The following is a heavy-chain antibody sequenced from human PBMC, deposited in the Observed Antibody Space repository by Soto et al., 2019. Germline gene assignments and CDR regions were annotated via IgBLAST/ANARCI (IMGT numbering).Heavy chain of an antibody. CDR1: GFTFTDHY. J-gene: IGHJ4*02. CDR2: MNSGGSNI. V-gene: IGHV3-11*01. Sequence: QVQLVESGGGLVKPGGSLRLSCTASGFTFTDHYMTWIRQAPGKGLEWVSYMNSGGSNIYYADSERGRFTISRDNAKNSMYLQMSSLKAEATAIYYCARDIRGANWGQGTLVIVSS. CDR3: ARDIRGAN. D-gene: IGHD3-10*01.